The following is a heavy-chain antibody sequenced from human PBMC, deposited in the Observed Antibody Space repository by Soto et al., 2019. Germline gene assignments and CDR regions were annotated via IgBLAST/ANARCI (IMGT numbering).Heavy chain of an antibody. CDR3: ARVSRGDYIWGSYRIFGY. J-gene: IGHJ4*02. CDR1: GGFISSGGYY. Sequence: SETLSLTCTVSGGFISSGGYYWSWIRQHPGKGLEWIGYIYYSGSTYYNPSLKSRVTISVDTSKNQFSLKLSSVTAADTAVYYCARVSRGDYIWGSYRIFGYWGQGTLVTVSS. CDR2: IYYSGST. D-gene: IGHD3-16*02. V-gene: IGHV4-31*03.